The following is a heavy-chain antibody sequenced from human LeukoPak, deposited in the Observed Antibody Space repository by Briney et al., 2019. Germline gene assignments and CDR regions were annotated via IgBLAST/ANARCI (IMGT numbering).Heavy chain of an antibody. Sequence: ASVKVSCKASGGTFSSYAISWVRQAPGQGLEWMGWISAYNGNTKYAQKFQGRVTMTTDTSTSTVYMELRSLRSDDTAVYYCARPRGYSGYDDLDYWGQGTLVTVSS. D-gene: IGHD5-12*01. V-gene: IGHV1-18*01. CDR2: ISAYNGNT. CDR3: ARPRGYSGYDDLDY. CDR1: GGTFSSYA. J-gene: IGHJ4*02.